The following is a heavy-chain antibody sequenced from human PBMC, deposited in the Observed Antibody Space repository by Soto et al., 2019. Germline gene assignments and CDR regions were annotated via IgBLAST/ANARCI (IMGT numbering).Heavy chain of an antibody. CDR3: ARRRASDYGGNNHPYYFDR. Sequence: SETLSLTCAVSGYSISSGYYWGWIRQPPGKGLEWIGSIYHSGSTYYNPSLKSRVTISVDTSKNQFSLKLSSVTTADTAVYYCARRRASDYGGNNHPYYFDRWGQGTLVTVSS. V-gene: IGHV4-38-2*01. J-gene: IGHJ4*02. CDR2: IYHSGST. CDR1: GYSISSGYY. D-gene: IGHD4-17*01.